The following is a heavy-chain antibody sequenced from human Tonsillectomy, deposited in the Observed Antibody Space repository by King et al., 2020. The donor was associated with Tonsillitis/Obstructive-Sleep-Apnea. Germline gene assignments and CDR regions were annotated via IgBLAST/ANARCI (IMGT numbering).Heavy chain of an antibody. J-gene: IGHJ5*02. CDR3: VKGYTGYDSWFDT. CDR1: GFTFDDYA. V-gene: IGHV3-9*01. Sequence: VQLVESGGGLVQPGRSLRLSCAASGFTFDDYAMHWVRQAPGKGLEWVSGINWNGGSVGYAESVKGRFTISRDNAQNSLYLQMNSLRAEDTASYYCVKGYTGYDSWFDTWGQGTLVTVSS. CDR2: INWNGGSV. D-gene: IGHD5-12*01.